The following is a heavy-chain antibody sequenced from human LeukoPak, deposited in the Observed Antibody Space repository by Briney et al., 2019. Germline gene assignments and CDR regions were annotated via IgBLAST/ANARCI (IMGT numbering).Heavy chain of an antibody. CDR2: IYHSGST. J-gene: IGHJ4*02. V-gene: IGHV4-30-2*01. CDR3: ARASYYYGSGSYLS. CDR1: GGSISSGGYS. D-gene: IGHD3-10*01. Sequence: SETLSLTCAVSGGSISSGGYSWSWIRQPPGKGLEWIGYIYHSGSTYYNPSLKSRVTISVDRSKNQFSLKLSSVTAADTAVYYCARASYYYGSGSYLSWGQGTLVTVSS.